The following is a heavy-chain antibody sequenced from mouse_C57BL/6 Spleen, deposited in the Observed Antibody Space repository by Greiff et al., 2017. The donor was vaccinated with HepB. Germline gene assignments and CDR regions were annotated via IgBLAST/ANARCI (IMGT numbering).Heavy chain of an antibody. Sequence: VQLQESGPELVKPGASVKISCKASGYAFSSSWMNWVKQRPGKGLEWIGRIYPGDGDTNYNGKFKGKTTLTADKSSSTAYMQLSSLTSEDSAVYFCAILPLDYWGQGTSVTVSS. CDR1: GYAFSSSW. CDR2: IYPGDGDT. D-gene: IGHD5-5*01. V-gene: IGHV1-82*01. CDR3: AILPLDY. J-gene: IGHJ4*01.